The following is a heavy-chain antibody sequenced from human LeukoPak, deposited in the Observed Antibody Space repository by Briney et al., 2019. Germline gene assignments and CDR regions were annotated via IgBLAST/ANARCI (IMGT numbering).Heavy chain of an antibody. V-gene: IGHV4-34*01. CDR2: IHHTGST. CDR1: GGPFSGYY. D-gene: IGHD2-2*01. Sequence: SETLSLTCGVSGGPFSGYYWTWIRQPPGRGLQWIGEIHHTGSTNYNPSLKSRVSMSVDTSKNQFSLTLSSVTAADTAVYYCARRSFQQLRWFDPWGQGTLVTVSS. CDR3: ARRSFQQLRWFDP. J-gene: IGHJ5*02.